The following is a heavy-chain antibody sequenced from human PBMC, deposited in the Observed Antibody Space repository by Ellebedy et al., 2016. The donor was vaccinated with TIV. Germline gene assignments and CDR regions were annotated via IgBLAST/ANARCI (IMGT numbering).Heavy chain of an antibody. CDR2: ISAYNGNT. V-gene: IGHV1-18*01. D-gene: IGHD6-13*01. J-gene: IGHJ6*03. Sequence: ASVKVSCXASGYTFTSYGISWVRQAPGQGLEWMGWISAYNGNTNYAQKLQGRVTMTTDTSTSTAYMELSRLRSDDTAVYYCARVRVGSSIAAADTYYYYYMDVWGKGTTVTVSS. CDR3: ARVRVGSSIAAADTYYYYYMDV. CDR1: GYTFTSYG.